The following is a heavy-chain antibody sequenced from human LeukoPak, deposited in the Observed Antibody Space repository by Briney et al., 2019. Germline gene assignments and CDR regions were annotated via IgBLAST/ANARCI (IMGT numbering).Heavy chain of an antibody. Sequence: SETLSLTCTVSGGSISSGSYYWSWIRQPAGKGLEWIGRIYTSGSTNYNPSLKSRVTISVDTSKNQFSLKLSSVTAADTAVYYCARSGAGGRDYFDYWGQGTLVTVSS. V-gene: IGHV4-61*02. CDR2: IYTSGST. CDR3: ARSGAGGRDYFDY. CDR1: GGSISSGSYY. J-gene: IGHJ4*02. D-gene: IGHD3-10*01.